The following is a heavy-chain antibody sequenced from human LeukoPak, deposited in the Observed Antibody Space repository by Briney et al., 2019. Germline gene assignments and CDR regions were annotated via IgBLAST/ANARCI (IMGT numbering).Heavy chain of an antibody. V-gene: IGHV1-8*02. J-gene: IGHJ4*02. CDR1: GYTFTSYG. CDR2: MNPNSGNT. CDR3: ARGRFRWELEIRDFDY. D-gene: IGHD1-26*01. Sequence: ASVKVSCKASGYTFTSYGISWVRQAPGQGLEWMGWMNPNSGNTGYAQKFQGRVTMTRDTSISTAYMELSSLRSEDTAVYYCARGRFRWELEIRDFDYWGQGTLVTVSS.